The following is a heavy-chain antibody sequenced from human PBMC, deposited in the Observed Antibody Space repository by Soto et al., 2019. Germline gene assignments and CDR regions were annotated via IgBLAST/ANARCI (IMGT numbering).Heavy chain of an antibody. CDR2: ISYDGSNK. D-gene: IGHD1-26*01. CDR1: GFTFSSYA. CDR3: ARDEKMFRVGATTFDY. J-gene: IGHJ4*02. Sequence: PGGSLRLSCAASGFTFSSYAMHWVRQAPGKGLEWVAVISYDGSNKYYADSVKGRFTISRDNSKNTLYLQMNSLRAEDTAVYYCARDEKMFRVGATTFDYWDQGTLVTVSS. V-gene: IGHV3-30-3*01.